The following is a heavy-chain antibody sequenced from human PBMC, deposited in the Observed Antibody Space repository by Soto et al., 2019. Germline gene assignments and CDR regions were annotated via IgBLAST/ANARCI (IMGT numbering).Heavy chain of an antibody. V-gene: IGHV3-23*01. CDR1: GFTFSSYA. CDR2: ISGSGGST. D-gene: IGHD3-10*02. Sequence: GGSLRLSCAASGFTFSSYAMSWVRQAPGKGLEWVSAISGSGGSTYYADSVKGRFTISRDNSKNTLYLQMNSLRAEDTAVYYCAKLGGYYDRGIDVYWGQGTLVTVSS. CDR3: AKLGGYYDRGIDVY. J-gene: IGHJ4*02.